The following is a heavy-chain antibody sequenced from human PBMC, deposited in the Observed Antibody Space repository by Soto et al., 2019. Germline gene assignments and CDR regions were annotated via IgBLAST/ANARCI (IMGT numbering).Heavy chain of an antibody. Sequence: ASVKVSCKACGYTFTGXAMHWVRQAPGQRLEWMGWINAGNGNTKYSQKFQGRVTITRDTSASTAYMELSSLRSEDTAVYYCARTVAVAADFDYWGQGTLVTVSS. CDR3: ARTVAVAADFDY. D-gene: IGHD6-19*01. CDR2: INAGNGNT. J-gene: IGHJ4*02. V-gene: IGHV1-3*01. CDR1: GYTFTGXA.